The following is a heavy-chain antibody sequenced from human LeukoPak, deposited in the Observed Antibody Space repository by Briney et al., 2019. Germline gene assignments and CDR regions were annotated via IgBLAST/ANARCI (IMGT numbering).Heavy chain of an antibody. V-gene: IGHV3-30*02. D-gene: IGHD3-10*01. CDR2: IRYEGSSK. J-gene: IGHJ5*02. CDR1: GFTFSSYA. CDR3: AKDLLRDRWFGES. Sequence: EPGRSLRPSCAASGFTFSSYAMHWVRQAPDNGLGWVAFIRYEGSSKYYADSVKGRFTISRDNSKNTLYLQVDSPRPEDTAVYYCAKDLLRDRWFGESWGQGTLVTVSS.